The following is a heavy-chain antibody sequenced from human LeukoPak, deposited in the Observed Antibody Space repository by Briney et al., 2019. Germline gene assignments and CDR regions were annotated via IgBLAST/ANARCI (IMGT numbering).Heavy chain of an antibody. CDR2: ISISGGSA. Sequence: GESLRLSCAASGFTFSSYAMSWARRAPGKGLEWVSGISISGGSASYADSVKGRFTISRDNPRNTLYLQMNSLRADDTAVYYCAKTNNTWPYYFDYWGQGTVVTVSS. D-gene: IGHD1/OR15-1a*01. J-gene: IGHJ4*02. CDR3: AKTNNTWPYYFDY. CDR1: GFTFSSYA. V-gene: IGHV3-23*01.